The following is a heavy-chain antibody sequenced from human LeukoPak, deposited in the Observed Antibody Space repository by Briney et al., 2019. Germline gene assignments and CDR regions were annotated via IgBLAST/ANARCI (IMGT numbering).Heavy chain of an antibody. J-gene: IGHJ4*02. D-gene: IGHD2/OR15-2a*01. CDR1: GFIFTKYW. V-gene: IGHV3-74*01. CDR2: VNSDGSAT. Sequence: GGSLGLSCAASGFIFTKYWMHWVGQAPGKGLVWVAHVNSDGSATSYANSVKGRFTISRDNAKNTVYLHMNSLRVEDTAVYYCTSFYETNWGQGTLVTVSS. CDR3: TSFYETN.